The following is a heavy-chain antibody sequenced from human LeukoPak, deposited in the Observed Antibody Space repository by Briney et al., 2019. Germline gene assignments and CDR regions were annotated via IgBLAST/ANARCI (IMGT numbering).Heavy chain of an antibody. CDR1: GGSISSSSYY. CDR2: IYYSGTA. Sequence: SETLSLTCTVSGGSISSSSYYWGWIRQPPGKGLEWIGTIYYSGTAYYNPSLKSRVTISLDTSENQFSLKLSSVTAADAAVYYCTRDDILTGYYRGVIDHWGQGTLVTVSS. J-gene: IGHJ4*02. CDR3: TRDDILTGYYRGVIDH. D-gene: IGHD3-9*01. V-gene: IGHV4-39*02.